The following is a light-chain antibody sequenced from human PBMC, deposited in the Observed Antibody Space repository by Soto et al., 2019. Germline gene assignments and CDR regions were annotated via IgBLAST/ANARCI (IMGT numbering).Light chain of an antibody. CDR3: QTWGTTPQV. CDR1: SGHSNSG. Sequence: QPVLTQSPSASASLGASVKLTCTLSSGHSNSGIAWHQQQPEKGPRYLMKVTSDGSHNKGDGIPDRFSGSSSGAERYLTISSLQSEDEADYYCQTWGTTPQVFGGGTKVTVL. V-gene: IGLV4-69*02. CDR2: VTSDGSH. J-gene: IGLJ3*02.